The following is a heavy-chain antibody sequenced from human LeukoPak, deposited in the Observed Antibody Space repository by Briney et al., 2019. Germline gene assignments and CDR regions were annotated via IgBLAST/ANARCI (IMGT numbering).Heavy chain of an antibody. CDR2: ISSSSSYI. V-gene: IGHV3-21*01. J-gene: IGHJ4*02. Sequence: PGGSLRLSCAASGFTFSSYSMNWVRQAPGKGLEWVSSISSSSSYIYYADSVKGRSTISRDNSKNTLYLQMNSLRAEDTAVYYCAKEGGTSRFDYWGQGTLVTVSS. D-gene: IGHD3/OR15-3a*01. CDR3: AKEGGTSRFDY. CDR1: GFTFSSYS.